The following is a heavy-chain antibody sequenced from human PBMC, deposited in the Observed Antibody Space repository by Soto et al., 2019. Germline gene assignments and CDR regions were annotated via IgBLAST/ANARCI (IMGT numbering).Heavy chain of an antibody. CDR3: ARSGYSYGPNPLLY. J-gene: IGHJ4*02. CDR2: IYYSGST. V-gene: IGHV4-31*03. CDR1: GGSISSGGYY. D-gene: IGHD5-18*01. Sequence: PSEILSLTCTVSGGSISSGGYYWSWIRQHPGKGLEWIGYIYYSGSTYYNPSLKSRVTISVDTSKNQFSLKLSSVTAADTAVYYCARSGYSYGPNPLLYWGQGTLVTVSS.